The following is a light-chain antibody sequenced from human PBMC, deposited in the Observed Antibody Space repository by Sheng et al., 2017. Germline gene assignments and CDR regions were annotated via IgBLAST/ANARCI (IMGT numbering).Light chain of an antibody. CDR2: GAS. J-gene: IGKJ1*01. V-gene: IGKV3-20*01. Sequence: ETVLTQSPRHPVCVSRGKGHPLLQASQTVRDNHLAWYQQRPGQAPRLLIYGASTRATGIPSRFSGGGSGTDFTLTINRLEPEDFAVYHCQQYGDSPETFGQGTKVEVK. CDR1: QTVRDNH. CDR3: QQYGDSPET.